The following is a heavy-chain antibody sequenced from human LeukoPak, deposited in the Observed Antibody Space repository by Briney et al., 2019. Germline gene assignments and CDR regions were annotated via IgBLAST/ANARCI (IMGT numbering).Heavy chain of an antibody. D-gene: IGHD4-17*01. CDR1: GGSFSGYY. J-gene: IGHJ5*02. Sequence: SETLSLTCAVYGGSFSGYYWSWIRQPPGKGLEWIGEINHSGSTNYNPSLKSRVTISVDTSKNQFSLKLSSVTAADTAVYYCASSTVKECHKYNWFDPWGQGTLVTVSS. CDR2: INHSGST. CDR3: ASSTVKECHKYNWFDP. V-gene: IGHV4-34*01.